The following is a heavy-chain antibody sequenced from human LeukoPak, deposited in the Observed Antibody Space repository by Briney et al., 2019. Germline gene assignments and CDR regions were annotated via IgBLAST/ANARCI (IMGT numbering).Heavy chain of an antibody. CDR2: INPNSGGT. J-gene: IGHJ4*02. CDR1: GYTFTGYY. V-gene: IGHV1-2*02. D-gene: IGHD3-22*01. Sequence: GASVKVSCKASGYTFTGYYMHWVRQAPGQGLEWMGWINPNSGGTNYAQKFQGRVTMTRDTSISTAYMELSRLRSDVTAVYYCARSNYYYDSSGCYDYWGQGTLVTVSS. CDR3: ARSNYYYDSSGCYDY.